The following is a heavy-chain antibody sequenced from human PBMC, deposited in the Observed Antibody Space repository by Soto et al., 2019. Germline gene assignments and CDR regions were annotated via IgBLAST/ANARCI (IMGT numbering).Heavy chain of an antibody. CDR2: IYPGDSDT. Sequence: GESLKSSCKGSGYSFTSYWIGWVRQMPGKGLEWMGIIYPGDSDTRYSPSFQGQVTISADKSISTAYLQWSSLKASDTAMYYCARSDSSGWYSDAFDIWGQGTMVTVSS. J-gene: IGHJ3*02. CDR1: GYSFTSYW. D-gene: IGHD6-19*01. V-gene: IGHV5-51*01. CDR3: ARSDSSGWYSDAFDI.